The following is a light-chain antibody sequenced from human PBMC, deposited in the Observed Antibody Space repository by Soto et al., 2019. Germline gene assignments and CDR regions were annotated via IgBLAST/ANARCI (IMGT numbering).Light chain of an antibody. Sequence: EIVMTQSPATLSVSPGERATLSCRASQSVGNHLAWYQVRPGQAPRLLIYDASNRATVIPARFSGGGSGTDFTLSISSLEPEDFAVYYCQHRYNWPITFGQGTRLEIK. J-gene: IGKJ5*01. CDR2: DAS. CDR1: QSVGNH. V-gene: IGKV3-11*01. CDR3: QHRYNWPIT.